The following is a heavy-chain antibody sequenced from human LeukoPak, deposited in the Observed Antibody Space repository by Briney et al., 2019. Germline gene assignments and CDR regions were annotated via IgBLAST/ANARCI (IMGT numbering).Heavy chain of an antibody. Sequence: GGSLRLSCTASGFTFSTYWMSWVRQTPEKGLEWVANIKEDGSEEVYVDSVKGRFTISRDNAKSSLYLQMNSLRTEDTAVYYCARDPYSRSWSYGMDVWGQGTTVTISS. D-gene: IGHD6-13*01. V-gene: IGHV3-7*05. CDR3: ARDPYSRSWSYGMDV. CDR1: GFTFSTYW. J-gene: IGHJ6*02. CDR2: IKEDGSEE.